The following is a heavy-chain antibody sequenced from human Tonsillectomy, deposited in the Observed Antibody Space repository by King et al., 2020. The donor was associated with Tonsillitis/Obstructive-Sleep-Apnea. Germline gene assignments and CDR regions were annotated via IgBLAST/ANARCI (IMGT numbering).Heavy chain of an antibody. J-gene: IGHJ4*02. CDR1: RFTFSSYA. D-gene: IGHD2-15*01. V-gene: IGHV3-30*04. CDR2: ISYDGSKK. CDR3: ARDLSYCSGISCFSGGFDY. Sequence: QLVQSGGGVVQPGRSLRLSCAASRFTFSSYAMHWVRQAPGKGLEWVAVISYDGSKKYYADSVKGRFTISRDNSKNKLYLQMNSLRAEDTSVYYCARDLSYCSGISCFSGGFDYWGQGTLVTVSS.